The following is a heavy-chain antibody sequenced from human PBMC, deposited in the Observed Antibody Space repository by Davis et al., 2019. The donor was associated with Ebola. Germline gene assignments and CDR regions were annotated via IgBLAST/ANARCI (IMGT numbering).Heavy chain of an antibody. V-gene: IGHV4-34*01. CDR1: GGSFSGYY. J-gene: IGHJ3*02. Sequence: SETLSLTCAVYGGSFSGYYWSWIRQPPGKGLEWIGEINHSGSTNYNPSLKSRVTISVDTSKNQFSLKLSSVTAADTAVYYCARRLITYDSSGYYHDAFEIWGQGTMVTVSS. CDR3: ARRLITYDSSGYYHDAFEI. CDR2: INHSGST. D-gene: IGHD3-22*01.